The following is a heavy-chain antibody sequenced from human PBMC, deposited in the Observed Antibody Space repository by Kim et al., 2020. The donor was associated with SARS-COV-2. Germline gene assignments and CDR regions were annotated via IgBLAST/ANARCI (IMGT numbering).Heavy chain of an antibody. CDR2: INPSGGST. CDR3: ARDGGAYDY. CDR1: GYTFTRYY. V-gene: IGHV1-46*01. J-gene: IGHJ4*02. Sequence: ASVKVSCKASGYTFTRYYMHWVRQAPGQGLEWMGIINPSGGSTNYAQKFQGRVTITRDTSTSTVYMELSSLRSEDTAVYYCARDGGAYDYWGQGTLVTVSS. D-gene: IGHD1-26*01.